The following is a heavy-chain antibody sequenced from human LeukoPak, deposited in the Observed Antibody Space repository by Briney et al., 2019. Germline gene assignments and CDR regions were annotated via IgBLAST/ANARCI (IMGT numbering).Heavy chain of an antibody. CDR2: IYYRGTT. CDR1: GGSISSSISY. J-gene: IGHJ5*02. V-gene: IGHV4-39*01. D-gene: IGHD2-2*01. Sequence: SETLSLTCTVSGGSISSSISYWGWIRQPPGKGLEWIGSIYYRGTTYYNPSLKSRVTISVDTSKNQFSLNLNSVTAADTAIYYCATHVSIVAPATLNYGDNWSDPWGQGTLVIVSS. CDR3: ATHVSIVAPATLNYGDNWSDP.